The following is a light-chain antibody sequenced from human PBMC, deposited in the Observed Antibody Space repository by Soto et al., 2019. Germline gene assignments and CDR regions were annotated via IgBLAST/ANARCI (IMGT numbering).Light chain of an antibody. J-gene: IGLJ1*01. CDR3: SSYAGSNNLV. V-gene: IGLV2-8*01. Sequence: QSALTQPPSASGSPGQSVTISCTGTSSDVGGYNYISWYQQHPGKAPKLMIYEVSNWPSGVPDRFSGSKSGNTAFLTVSGLQAEDEADYYCSSYAGSNNLVFGTGTKLTVL. CDR1: SSDVGGYNY. CDR2: EVS.